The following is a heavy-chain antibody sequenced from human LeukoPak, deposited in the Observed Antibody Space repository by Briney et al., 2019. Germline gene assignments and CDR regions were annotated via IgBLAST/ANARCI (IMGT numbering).Heavy chain of an antibody. CDR3: ASRSGYSSSWSFDY. J-gene: IGHJ4*02. Sequence: ASVTVSCKASGYTFTGYYMHWVRQAPGQGLDWMGWINTNTGNPTYAQGFTGRFVFSLDTSVSTAYLQISSLKAEDTAVYYCASRSGYSSSWSFDYWGQGTLVTVSS. V-gene: IGHV7-4-1*02. D-gene: IGHD6-13*01. CDR1: GYTFTGYY. CDR2: INTNTGNP.